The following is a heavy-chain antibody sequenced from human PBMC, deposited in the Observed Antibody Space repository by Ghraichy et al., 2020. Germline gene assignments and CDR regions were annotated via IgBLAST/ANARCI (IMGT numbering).Heavy chain of an antibody. CDR3: ARVGPHIVVVVAATQNGMDV. CDR2: ISAYNGNT. J-gene: IGHJ6*02. CDR1: GYTFTSYG. V-gene: IGHV1-18*01. D-gene: IGHD2-15*01. Sequence: ASVKVSCKASGYTFTSYGISWVRQAPGQGLEWMGWISAYNGNTNYAQKLQGRVTMTTDTSTSTAYMELRSLRSDDTAVYYCARVGPHIVVVVAATQNGMDVWGQGTTVTVSS.